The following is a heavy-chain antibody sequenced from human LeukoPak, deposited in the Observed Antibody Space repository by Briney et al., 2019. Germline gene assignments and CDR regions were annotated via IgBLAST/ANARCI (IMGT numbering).Heavy chain of an antibody. V-gene: IGHV3-48*01. CDR3: ARDHYYDSGGYYSPFDY. CDR1: GFTFSSYG. D-gene: IGHD3-10*01. Sequence: GGSLRLSCTASGFTFSSYGMNWVRQAPGKGLEWVSYIAGSGTTIYYADSVKGRFTISRGNAKNSLYLQMNSLRAEDTAVYYCARDHYYDSGGYYSPFDYWGQGTPVTVS. J-gene: IGHJ4*02. CDR2: IAGSGTTI.